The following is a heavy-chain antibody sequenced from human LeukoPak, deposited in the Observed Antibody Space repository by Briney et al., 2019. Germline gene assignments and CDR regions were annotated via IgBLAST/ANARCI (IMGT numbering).Heavy chain of an antibody. V-gene: IGHV4-4*09. D-gene: IGHD1-1*01. CDR3: ARLSGTGFDY. J-gene: IGHJ4*02. CDR2: IYTSGST. Sequence: SETLSLTCTVSGGSISSYYWSWIRQPPGKGLEWIGYIYTSGSTNYNPSLKSRVTISVDTSKNQFSLKLSSVTAADTAVYYGARLSGTGFDYWGQGTLVTVSS. CDR1: GGSISSYY.